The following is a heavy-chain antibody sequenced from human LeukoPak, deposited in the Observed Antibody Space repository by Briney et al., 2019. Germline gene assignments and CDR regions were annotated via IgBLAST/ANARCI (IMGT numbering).Heavy chain of an antibody. CDR1: GGSFSGYY. CDR2: IYYSGST. V-gene: IGHV4-59*01. D-gene: IGHD3-10*01. Sequence: SETLSLTCAVYGGSFSGYYWSWIRQPPGKGLQWIGCIYYSGSTNYNPSLKSRVTISVDTSKNQFSLKLTSVTAADTAVYYCAREVQGNYFDYWGQGTLVTVSS. CDR3: AREVQGNYFDY. J-gene: IGHJ4*02.